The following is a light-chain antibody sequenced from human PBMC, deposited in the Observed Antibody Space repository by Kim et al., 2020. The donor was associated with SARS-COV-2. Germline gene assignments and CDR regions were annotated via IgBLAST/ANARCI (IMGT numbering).Light chain of an antibody. V-gene: IGLV7-43*01. J-gene: IGLJ3*02. CDR3: LLYYGGAQV. CDR2: GTS. CDR1: PGAVTSGSY. Sequence: PGGTVTPTCASSPGAVTSGSYANWFQQKPGQAPRALIYGTSNKHSWTPARFSGSLLGGKAALTLSGVQPEDEAEYYCLLYYGGAQVFGGGTQLTVL.